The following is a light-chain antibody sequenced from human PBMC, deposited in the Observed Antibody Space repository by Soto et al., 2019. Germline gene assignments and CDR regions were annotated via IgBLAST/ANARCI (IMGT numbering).Light chain of an antibody. Sequence: DIVLTQTPGTLSLSPGDRATLYCRASQRVSSYLAWYQQKAGQAPRLLXYDASNRATGIPDRFSGSGSGTDFTLTISRLEPEDFAVYYCQQYNTSPRTFGQGTKVDI. V-gene: IGKV3-20*01. CDR3: QQYNTSPRT. CDR1: QRVSSY. CDR2: DAS. J-gene: IGKJ1*01.